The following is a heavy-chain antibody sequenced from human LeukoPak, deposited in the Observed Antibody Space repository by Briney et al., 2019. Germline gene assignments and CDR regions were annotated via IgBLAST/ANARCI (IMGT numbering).Heavy chain of an antibody. J-gene: IGHJ4*02. Sequence: GGSLRLSCAASGFTFSSYSMNWVRQAPGKGLEWVSSISSSSGYIYYADSVKGRFTISRDNAKNSLYLQMNSLRAEDTAVYHCARETDRRNFDYWGQGTLVTVSS. CDR1: GFTFSSYS. V-gene: IGHV3-21*01. CDR2: ISSSSGYI. CDR3: ARETDRRNFDY.